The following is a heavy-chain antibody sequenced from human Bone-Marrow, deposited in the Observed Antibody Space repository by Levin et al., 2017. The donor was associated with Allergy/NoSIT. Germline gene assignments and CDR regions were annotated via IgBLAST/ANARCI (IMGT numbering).Heavy chain of an antibody. J-gene: IGHJ6*02. Sequence: SVKVSCKASGGTFRGYAFTWVRQAPGQGLEWMGGIIPILGTPNYAQKNQGRVTILADESTSTAYMELTNLTTEDTAVYYCATTMVGANNGLDVWGQGTTVTVSS. CDR3: ATTMVGANNGLDV. D-gene: IGHD1-26*01. CDR2: IIPILGTP. V-gene: IGHV1-69*13. CDR1: GGTFRGYA.